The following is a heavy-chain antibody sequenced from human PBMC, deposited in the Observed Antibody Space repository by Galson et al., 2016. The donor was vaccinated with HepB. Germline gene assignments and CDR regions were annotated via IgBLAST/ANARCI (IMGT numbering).Heavy chain of an antibody. CDR2: IYTGGYT. Sequence: SLRLSCAATGFTISSNFLSWVRQAPGKGLEWVSVIYTGGYTYYADSVEGRFTISRHHSKNTLYLEMDNLRREDTAVYCCARGPAFNGDHGFGCYGLDVWGPGTTVTASS. D-gene: IGHD4-17*01. CDR1: GFTISSNF. CDR3: ARGPAFNGDHGFGCYGLDV. J-gene: IGHJ6*02. V-gene: IGHV3-53*04.